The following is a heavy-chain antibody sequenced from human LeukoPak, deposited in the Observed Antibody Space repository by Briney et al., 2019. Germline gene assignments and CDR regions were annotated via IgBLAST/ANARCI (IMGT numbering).Heavy chain of an antibody. CDR3: ARSGRRRDGYSASGNFDY. CDR1: GFTFSSYS. CDR2: ISSSSSYI. V-gene: IGHV3-21*01. J-gene: IGHJ4*02. Sequence: GGSLRLSCAASGFTFSSYSMKWVRQAPGKGLEWVSSISSSSSYIYYADSVKGRFTISRDNAKNSLYLQMNSLRAEDTAVYYCARSGRRRDGYSASGNFDYWGQGTLVTVSS. D-gene: IGHD5-24*01.